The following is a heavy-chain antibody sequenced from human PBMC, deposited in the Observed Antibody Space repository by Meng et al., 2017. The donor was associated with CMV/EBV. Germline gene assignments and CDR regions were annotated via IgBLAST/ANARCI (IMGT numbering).Heavy chain of an antibody. J-gene: IGHJ5*02. D-gene: IGHD4-23*01. Sequence: ASVTVSCKASGYTFTSYYMHWVRQAPGQGLEWMGMINPSGGSTSYAQKFQGRVTMTRDTSTSTVYMELSSLRSEDTAVYYCANAVVRYNWFDPWGQGTLVTVSS. V-gene: IGHV1-46*01. CDR3: ANAVVRYNWFDP. CDR1: GYTFTSYY. CDR2: INPSGGST.